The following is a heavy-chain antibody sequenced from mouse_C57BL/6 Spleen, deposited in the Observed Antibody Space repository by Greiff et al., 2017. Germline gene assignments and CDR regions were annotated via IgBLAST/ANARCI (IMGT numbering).Heavy chain of an antibody. J-gene: IGHJ2*01. CDR3: ARLEDYGFDY. D-gene: IGHD2-4*01. V-gene: IGHV1-76*01. CDR2: IYPGSGNN. CDR1: GYTFFDYY. Sequence: QVHVKQSGAELVRPGASVKLSCKASGYTFFDYYINWVKQRPGQGLEWIARIYPGSGNNYYNEKFNGKATLTAEKSSSTAYMQRSSLTSEDSAVYFCARLEDYGFDYWGQGTTLTVSS.